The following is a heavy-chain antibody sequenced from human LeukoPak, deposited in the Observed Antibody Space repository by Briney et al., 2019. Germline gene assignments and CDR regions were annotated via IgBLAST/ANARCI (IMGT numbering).Heavy chain of an antibody. J-gene: IGHJ3*02. D-gene: IGHD4-17*01. V-gene: IGHV4-4*02. CDR2: IYHTGST. CDR3: ATYGDYIVDAFDI. CDR1: SDSISSGDW. Sequence: SETLSLTCAVSSDSISSGDWWSWVRQHPGKGLEWIGEIYHTGSTNYNPSLKSRVTMSVDKSKNQFSLKLNSVTAADTAVYYCATYGDYIVDAFDIWGQGTMVTVSS.